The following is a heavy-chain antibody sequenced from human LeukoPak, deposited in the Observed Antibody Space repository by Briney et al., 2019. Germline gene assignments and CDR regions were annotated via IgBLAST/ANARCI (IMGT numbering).Heavy chain of an antibody. J-gene: IGHJ4*02. CDR1: GYTFTSYG. D-gene: IGHD2-15*01. V-gene: IGHV1-18*01. CDR3: ASGYCSGGSCYGPFDY. Sequence: ASVKVSCKASGYTFTSYGISWVRQAPGQGLEWMGWISAYNGNTNYAQKLQGSVTMTTDTSTGTAYMELRSLRSDDTAVYYCASGYCSGGSCYGPFDYGGQGTLVTVSS. CDR2: ISAYNGNT.